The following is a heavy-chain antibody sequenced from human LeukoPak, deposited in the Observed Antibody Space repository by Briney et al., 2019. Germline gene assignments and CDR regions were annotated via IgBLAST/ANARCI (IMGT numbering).Heavy chain of an antibody. CDR3: ERDKDYKIDY. V-gene: IGHV3-23*01. D-gene: IGHD4-11*01. J-gene: IGHJ4*02. CDR1: GFTFRTYA. CDR2: ISGSGNGT. Sequence: GGSLRLSCTASGFTFRTYAMNWVRQAPGKGLEWLSGISGSGNGTYYADSVKGRFIISRDNAKNTLYLQMNSLRAEDTALYYCERDKDYKIDYGGQETLVTFSS.